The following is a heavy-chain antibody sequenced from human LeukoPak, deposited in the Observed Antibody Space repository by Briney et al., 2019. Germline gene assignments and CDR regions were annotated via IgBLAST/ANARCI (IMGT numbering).Heavy chain of an antibody. CDR3: ARVGYSYESFDY. CDR2: IYYSGST. J-gene: IGHJ4*02. D-gene: IGHD5-18*01. V-gene: IGHV4-61*05. Sequence: PSETLSLTCTVSGGSISSSSYYWGWIRQPPGKGLEWIGYIYYSGSTNYNPSLKSRVTISVDTSKNQFSLKLSSVTAADTAVYYCARVGYSYESFDYWGQGTLVTVSS. CDR1: GGSISSSSYY.